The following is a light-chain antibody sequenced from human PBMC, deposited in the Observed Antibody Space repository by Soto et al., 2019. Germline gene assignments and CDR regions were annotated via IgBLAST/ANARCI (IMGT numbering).Light chain of an antibody. CDR1: QSISSY. CDR3: QQSYSTTIT. CDR2: AAS. V-gene: IGKV1-39*01. J-gene: IGKJ5*01. Sequence: DIQRTESPSSLSASVGDRVTITCRASQSISSYLNWYQQKPGKAPKLLIYAASSLQSGVPSRFSGGGSGTDFTLTISSLKNEDFATYYCQQSYSTTITFGQGTRLEIK.